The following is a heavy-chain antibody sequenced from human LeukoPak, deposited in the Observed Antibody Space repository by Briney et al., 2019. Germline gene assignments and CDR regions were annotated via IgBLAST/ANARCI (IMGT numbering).Heavy chain of an antibody. J-gene: IGHJ3*02. D-gene: IGHD6-13*01. CDR3: ARAVAADGGDELDI. Sequence: ASVKVSCKASGYTFSNYAVTWVRQAPGQGLEWVGWISAYKGKTNYGDKFQGRVTMTADTSTSTAFMEVRSLTSADTAVYYCARAVAADGGDELDIWGQGTLITVSS. CDR1: GYTFSNYA. V-gene: IGHV1-18*01. CDR2: ISAYKGKT.